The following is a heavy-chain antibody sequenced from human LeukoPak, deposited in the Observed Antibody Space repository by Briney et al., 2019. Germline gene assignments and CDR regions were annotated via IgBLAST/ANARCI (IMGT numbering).Heavy chain of an antibody. CDR2: INTYGARI. J-gene: IGHJ4*02. CDR3: ASAAWDEVNGTSFYFYL. V-gene: IGHV3-48*03. Sequence: GGSLRLSCVAAGLKFSSYEMYWVRQAPGKGLEWVSYINTYGARIHYADSVKGRFTISRDNAKNSVYLQMNSLRAEDTAVYYCASAAWDEVNGTSFYFYLWGQGNLITVSS. CDR1: GLKFSSYE. D-gene: IGHD1-1*01.